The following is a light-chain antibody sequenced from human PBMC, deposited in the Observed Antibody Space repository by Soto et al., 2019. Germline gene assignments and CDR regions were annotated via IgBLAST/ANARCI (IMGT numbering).Light chain of an antibody. CDR2: GAS. CDR3: QRYGSSPLT. V-gene: IGKV3-20*01. Sequence: EIVMTQSPATLSVSPGERASLSCRASQSVSSTLAWYQQKPGQAPRLLIYGASTRASGIPDRFSGSGSGTDFTLTISRLEPEDLAVYYCQRYGSSPLTFGGGTKV. CDR1: QSVSST. J-gene: IGKJ4*01.